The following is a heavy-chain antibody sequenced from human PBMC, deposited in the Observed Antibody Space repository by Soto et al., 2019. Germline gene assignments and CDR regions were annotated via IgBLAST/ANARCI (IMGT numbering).Heavy chain of an antibody. D-gene: IGHD6-13*01. Sequence: SETLSLTCAVYGGSFSGYYWSWIRQPPGKGLEWIGEINHSGSTNYNPSLKSRVTISVDTSKNQFSLKLSSVTAADTAVYYCAGGQLVGYYFDYWGQGTLVTVSS. J-gene: IGHJ4*02. CDR2: INHSGST. CDR3: AGGQLVGYYFDY. CDR1: GGSFSGYY. V-gene: IGHV4-34*01.